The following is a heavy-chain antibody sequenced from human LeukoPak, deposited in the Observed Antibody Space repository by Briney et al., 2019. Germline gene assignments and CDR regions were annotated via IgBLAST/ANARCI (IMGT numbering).Heavy chain of an antibody. CDR1: GITFRNYA. V-gene: IGHV3-23*01. D-gene: IGHD3-10*01. CDR2: ITGSGDTR. Sequence: EGSLRLSCVASGITFRNYAVTWARQAPGKGLVWVSSITGSGDTRRYADSVKGRFTISRDNAKNSLYLQMNSLRAEDTAVYYCARATTGAILWPYYDYWGQGTLVTVSS. CDR3: ARATTGAILWPYYDY. J-gene: IGHJ4*02.